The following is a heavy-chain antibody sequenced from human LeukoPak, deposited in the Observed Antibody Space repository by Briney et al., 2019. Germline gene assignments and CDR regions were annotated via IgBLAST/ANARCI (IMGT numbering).Heavy chain of an antibody. CDR3: VREMGGHPLDH. J-gene: IGHJ4*02. Sequence: TGGSLRLSCAASGFTFSSYSMNWVRQAPGKGLEWVSYISSSSSTIYYADSVKGRFTISRDNAKNSLYLQMNSLRAEDTAIYYCVREMGGHPLDHWGQGTLVTVSS. V-gene: IGHV3-48*04. D-gene: IGHD2-15*01. CDR2: ISSSSSTI. CDR1: GFTFSSYS.